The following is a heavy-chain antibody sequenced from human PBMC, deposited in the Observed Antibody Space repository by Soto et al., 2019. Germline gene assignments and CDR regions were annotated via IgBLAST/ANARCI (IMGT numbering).Heavy chain of an antibody. Sequence: EVQLLESGGGLVQPGGSLRLSCAASGFTFSSYAMSWVRQAPGKGLEWVSAISGSGGSTYYADSVKGRFTISRDNSKNTLYLQMNILRAEDTAVYYCAKGGPYYYDSSGYYDYWGQGTLVTVSS. CDR2: ISGSGGST. CDR1: GFTFSSYA. J-gene: IGHJ4*02. D-gene: IGHD3-22*01. CDR3: AKGGPYYYDSSGYYDY. V-gene: IGHV3-23*01.